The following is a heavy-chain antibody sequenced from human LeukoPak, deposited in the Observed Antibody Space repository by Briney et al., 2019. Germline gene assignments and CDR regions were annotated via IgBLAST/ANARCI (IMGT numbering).Heavy chain of an antibody. D-gene: IGHD3-10*01. V-gene: IGHV3-23*01. CDR2: ISGSGGST. CDR1: GFTFSSYA. Sequence: QPGGSLRLPCAASGFTFSSYAMSWVRQAPGKGLEWVSAISGSGGSTYYADSVKGRFTISRDNSKNTLYLQMNSLRAEDTAVYYCAKDYRSYYYGSGVLFDYWGQGTLVTVSS. CDR3: AKDYRSYYYGSGVLFDY. J-gene: IGHJ4*02.